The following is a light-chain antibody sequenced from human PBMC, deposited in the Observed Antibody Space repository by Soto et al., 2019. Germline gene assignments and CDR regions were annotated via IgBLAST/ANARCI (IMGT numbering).Light chain of an antibody. CDR2: DSS. CDR1: QNVHSD. CDR3: QQYSDWPLT. Sequence: EVVMTQSPATLSVSPGDRATLSCRASQNVHSDLAWYQQKPGQAPRLLIFDSSTRDTDVPLRFTGGGSGTDFTLTISSLQSEDFAVYYCQQYSDWPLTFGGGTKVEIK. J-gene: IGKJ4*01. V-gene: IGKV3-15*01.